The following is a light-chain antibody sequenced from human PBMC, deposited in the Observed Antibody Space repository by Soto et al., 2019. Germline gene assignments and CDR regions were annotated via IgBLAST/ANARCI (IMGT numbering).Light chain of an antibody. CDR2: WAS. CDR1: QSVLYSSNNKNY. J-gene: IGKJ2*02. Sequence: DIVMTQSPDSLAVSLGERATINCKSSQSVLYSSNNKNYLAWYQQKPGQPPKLLIYWASTRESGVPDRFGGSGSGTDFTLTISSLQAEDVAVYYCQQYYSTPGTFGQGTKLEIK. V-gene: IGKV4-1*01. CDR3: QQYYSTPGT.